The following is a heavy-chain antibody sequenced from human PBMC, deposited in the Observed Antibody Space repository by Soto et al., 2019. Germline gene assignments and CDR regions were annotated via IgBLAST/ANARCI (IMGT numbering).Heavy chain of an antibody. J-gene: IGHJ4*02. CDR3: ARDGKGGGYDY. D-gene: IGHD1-26*01. CDR1: GFTFSSYS. CDR2: ISSSSSYI. Sequence: EVQLVESGGGLVKPGGSLRLSCAASGFTFSSYSMNWFRQAPGKGLEWVSSISSSSSYIYYVDSVKGRFTISRDNAKNSLYLQMNSLRAEDTAVYYCARDGKGGGYDYWGQGTLVTVSS. V-gene: IGHV3-21*01.